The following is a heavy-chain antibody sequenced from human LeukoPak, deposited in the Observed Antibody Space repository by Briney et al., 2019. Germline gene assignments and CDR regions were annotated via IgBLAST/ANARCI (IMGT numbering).Heavy chain of an antibody. Sequence: RGSLRLSCAASGFTFSSYSMNWVRQAPGKGLAWVSSISSSSSYIYYADSVKGRFTISRDNAKNSLYLQMNSLRAEDTAVYYCARTFYDFWTVDYWGQGTLVTVSS. D-gene: IGHD3-3*01. CDR2: ISSSSSYI. V-gene: IGHV3-21*01. CDR3: ARTFYDFWTVDY. CDR1: GFTFSSYS. J-gene: IGHJ4*02.